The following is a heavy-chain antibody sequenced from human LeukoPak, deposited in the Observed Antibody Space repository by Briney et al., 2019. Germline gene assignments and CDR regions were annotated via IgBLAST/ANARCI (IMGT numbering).Heavy chain of an antibody. V-gene: IGHV4-59*01. Sequence: SETLSLTCTVSGGSISSYYWSWIRQPPGKGLEWIGYIYYSGSTNYNPSLKSRVTISVDTSKNQFSLKLSSVTAADTAVYYCARDFGRPALGAFDIWGQGTMVTVSS. D-gene: IGHD2-2*01. CDR1: GGSISSYY. J-gene: IGHJ3*02. CDR3: ARDFGRPALGAFDI. CDR2: IYYSGST.